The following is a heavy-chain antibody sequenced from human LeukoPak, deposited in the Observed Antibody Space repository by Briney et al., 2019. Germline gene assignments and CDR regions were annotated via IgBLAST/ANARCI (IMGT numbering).Heavy chain of an antibody. Sequence: PSETLSLTCAVYGGSFSGYYWSWIRQPPGKGLEWIGEINHSGSTNYNPSLKSRVTISVDTSKNQFSLKLGSVTAADTAVYYCARASSSWYSHLGYWGQGTLVTVSS. CDR2: INHSGST. CDR3: ARASSSWYSHLGY. D-gene: IGHD6-13*01. J-gene: IGHJ4*02. CDR1: GGSFSGYY. V-gene: IGHV4-34*01.